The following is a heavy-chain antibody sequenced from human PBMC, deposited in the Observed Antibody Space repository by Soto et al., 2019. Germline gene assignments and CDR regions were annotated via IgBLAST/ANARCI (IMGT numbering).Heavy chain of an antibody. J-gene: IGHJ6*02. CDR2: ISGSGAST. Sequence: EVQLLESGGDLVQPGGSLRLSCAASGFTFSKYAVSWVRQAPGKGLEWVSSISGSGASTYYADSVKGRFTISRDNSNTPVYLHLNSLGDEDTAVYCGAKEGPVPYLYYFYCIDVWGQGTTVTVSS. V-gene: IGHV3-23*01. CDR3: AKEGPVPYLYYFYCIDV. D-gene: IGHD2-2*01. CDR1: GFTFSKYA.